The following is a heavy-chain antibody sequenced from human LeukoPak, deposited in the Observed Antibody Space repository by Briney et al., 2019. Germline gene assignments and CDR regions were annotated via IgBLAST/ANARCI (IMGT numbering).Heavy chain of an antibody. D-gene: IGHD3-16*02. CDR3: AGGRGIYDYVWGSYRRPKNFDY. CDR1: GGSFSGYY. V-gene: IGHV4-34*01. CDR2: INHSGST. Sequence: PSETLSLTCAVYGGSFSGYYWSWIRQPPGKGLEWIGEINHSGSTNYIPSLKSRVTISVDTSKNQFSLKLSSVTAADTAVYYCAGGRGIYDYVWGSYRRPKNFDYWGQGTLVTVSS. J-gene: IGHJ4*02.